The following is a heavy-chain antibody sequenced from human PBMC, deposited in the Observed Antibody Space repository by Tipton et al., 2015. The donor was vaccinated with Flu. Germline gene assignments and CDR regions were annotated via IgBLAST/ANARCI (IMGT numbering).Heavy chain of an antibody. CDR3: ARPRGGSYESYFDY. CDR2: IYYSGST. Sequence: TLSLTCTVSGGSISSSSYYWGWIRQPPGKGLEWIGSIYYSGSTYYNPSLKSRVTISVDTSKNQFSLKLSSVTAADTAVYYCARPRGGSYESYFDYWGQGTLVTVSS. V-gene: IGHV4-39*01. CDR1: GGSISSSSYY. J-gene: IGHJ4*02. D-gene: IGHD1-26*01.